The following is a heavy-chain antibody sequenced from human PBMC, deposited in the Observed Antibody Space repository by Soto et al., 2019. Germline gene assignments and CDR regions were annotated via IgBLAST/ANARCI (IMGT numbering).Heavy chain of an antibody. Sequence: QVQLQQWGAGLLKPSETLSLTCAVYGGSFSGYYWSWIRQPPGKGLEWIGEINHSGSTNYNPSLKSRVTTSVDTSKNQVTLKLSAVSAAATAVYYCARVDGDKTSGWFDPWGQGTQVTVSS. CDR3: ARVDGDKTSGWFDP. CDR1: GGSFSGYY. D-gene: IGHD4-17*01. CDR2: INHSGST. V-gene: IGHV4-34*01. J-gene: IGHJ5*02.